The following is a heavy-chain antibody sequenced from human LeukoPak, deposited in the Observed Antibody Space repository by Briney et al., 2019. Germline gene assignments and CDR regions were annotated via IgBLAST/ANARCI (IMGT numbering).Heavy chain of an antibody. V-gene: IGHV1-69*10. Sequence: SVTVSFKASGGTFISYAISWVRQAPGQGLEWMGGIIPSLGIANYAQKFQGRVTITADKSTSTAYMELSSLRPEDTAVYYCAREPSPGLDSSGYFLRYFDYWGQGTLVTVSS. CDR1: GGTFISYA. CDR2: IIPSLGIA. D-gene: IGHD3-22*01. J-gene: IGHJ4*02. CDR3: AREPSPGLDSSGYFLRYFDY.